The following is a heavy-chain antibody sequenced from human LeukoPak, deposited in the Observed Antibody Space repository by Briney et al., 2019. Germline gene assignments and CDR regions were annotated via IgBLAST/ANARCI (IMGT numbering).Heavy chain of an antibody. CDR2: INHSGST. CDR1: GGSFSGYY. V-gene: IGHV4-34*01. J-gene: IGHJ4*02. D-gene: IGHD3-9*01. Sequence: SETLSLTCAVYGGSFSGYYWSWIRQPPGKGLEWIGEINHSGSTNYNPSLKSRVTISVDTSKNQFSLKLSSVTAADTAVYYCARHLLYYDILTGYPPTPLGHFDYWGQGTLVTVSS. CDR3: ARHLLYYDILTGYPPTPLGHFDY.